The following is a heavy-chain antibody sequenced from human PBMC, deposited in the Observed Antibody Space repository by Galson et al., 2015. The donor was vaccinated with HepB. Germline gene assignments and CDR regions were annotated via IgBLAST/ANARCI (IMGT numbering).Heavy chain of an antibody. Sequence: SLRLSCAASGFTFSNAYMSWVRQAPGRGLEWLGRIKTQTDGGTVDYTAPVKGRFTISRDDSKNTLYLQMNSLKTEDTGVYYCIGPGSRGYCYYKGMDVWGQGTTVTVSS. V-gene: IGHV3-15*01. CDR3: IGPGSRGYCYYKGMDV. CDR1: GFTFSNAY. D-gene: IGHD3-22*01. CDR2: IKTQTDGGTV. J-gene: IGHJ6*02.